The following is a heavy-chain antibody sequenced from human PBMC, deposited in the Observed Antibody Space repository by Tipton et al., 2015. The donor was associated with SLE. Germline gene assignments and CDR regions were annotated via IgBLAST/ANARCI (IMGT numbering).Heavy chain of an antibody. CDR3: ATGGAAARPWYFDY. Sequence: TLSLTCTVSGGSISSYYWSWIRQPPGKGLEWIGYIHYSGSTNCNPSLKSRVTILVDTSKNQFSLKLTSVTAADTAVYYCATGGAAARPWYFDYWGQGTLVTVSS. CDR1: GGSISSYY. D-gene: IGHD6-6*01. J-gene: IGHJ4*02. V-gene: IGHV4-59*01. CDR2: IHYSGST.